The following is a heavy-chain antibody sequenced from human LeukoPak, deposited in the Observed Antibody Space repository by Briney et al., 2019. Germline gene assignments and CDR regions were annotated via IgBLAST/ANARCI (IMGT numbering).Heavy chain of an antibody. CDR1: GYTFTSYG. CDR3: ARVPEDIVVVPAALPDY. Sequence: ASVKVSCKASGYTFTSYGIICVRQARGQGLEWMGWISAYNGNTNYAQNLQGRVTMTTDTSTSTAYMELRSLRSDDTAVYYCARVPEDIVVVPAALPDYWGQGTLVTVSS. CDR2: ISAYNGNT. J-gene: IGHJ4*02. V-gene: IGHV1-18*01. D-gene: IGHD2-2*01.